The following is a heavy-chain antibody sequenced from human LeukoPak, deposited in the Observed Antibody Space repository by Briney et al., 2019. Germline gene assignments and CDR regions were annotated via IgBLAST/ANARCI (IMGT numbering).Heavy chain of an antibody. D-gene: IGHD3-10*02. CDR3: ARDMSSDAFDI. J-gene: IGHJ3*02. V-gene: IGHV3-21*01. Sequence: GGSLRLSCAASGFTFSTYSMNWVRQAPGKGLEWVSSISSSSVYIYYADSVKGRFTISRDNAKNSLYLQMNSLRAEDTALYYCARDMSSDAFDIWGQGTMVTVSS. CDR2: ISSSSVYI. CDR1: GFTFSTYS.